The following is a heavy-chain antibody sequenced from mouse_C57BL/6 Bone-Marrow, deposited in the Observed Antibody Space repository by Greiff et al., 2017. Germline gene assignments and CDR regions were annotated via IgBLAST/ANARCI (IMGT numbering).Heavy chain of an antibody. J-gene: IGHJ4*01. CDR1: GFSLTSYG. Sequence: VMLVESGPGLVAPSQSLSITCTVSGFSLTSYGVDWVRQPPGKGLEWLGVIWGGGSTNYNSALMSRLSISKDNSKSQVFLKMNSLQTDDTAMYXCATLWLRRRDYAMDYWGQGTSVTVSS. V-gene: IGHV2-9*01. CDR2: IWGGGST. CDR3: ATLWLRRRDYAMDY. D-gene: IGHD2-2*01.